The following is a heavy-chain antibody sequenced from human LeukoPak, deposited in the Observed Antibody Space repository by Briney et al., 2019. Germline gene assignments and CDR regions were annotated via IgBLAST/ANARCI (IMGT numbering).Heavy chain of an antibody. V-gene: IGHV1-2*02. J-gene: IGHJ4*02. CDR2: INPNSGGT. Sequence: GASVKVSCKASGYTSTGYYMHWVRQAPGQGLEWMGWINPNSGGTNYAQKFQGRVTMTRDTSISTAYMELSRLRSDDTAVYYCARDAGATTVLLFDYWGQGTLVTVSS. CDR3: ARDAGATTVLLFDY. D-gene: IGHD1-26*01. CDR1: GYTSTGYY.